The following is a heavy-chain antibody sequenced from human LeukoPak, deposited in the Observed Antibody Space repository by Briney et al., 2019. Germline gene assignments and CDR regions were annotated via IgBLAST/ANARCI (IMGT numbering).Heavy chain of an antibody. CDR3: AREGRGNSTTIDY. Sequence: GGSLRLSCAASGFTFSVYSMNWVRQAPGKGLEWVLSVSSYSYIYYADAVKGRFTISRDNAKNSLYLQMNSLRAEDTAVYFCAREGRGNSTTIDYWGQGTLVTVSS. CDR1: GFTFSVYS. D-gene: IGHD2/OR15-2a*01. J-gene: IGHJ4*02. V-gene: IGHV3-21*01. CDR2: VSSYSYI.